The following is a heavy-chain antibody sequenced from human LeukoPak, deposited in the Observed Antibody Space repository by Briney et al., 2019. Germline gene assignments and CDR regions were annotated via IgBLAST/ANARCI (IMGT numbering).Heavy chain of an antibody. CDR2: LSRDTTAI. Sequence: GRSLRLSCAASGFTFNIYSMNWVRQAPGKGLEWISYLSRDTTAIYYADPAKGRFTISRDNPKNSLYLQMNSLRAEDTAMYYCARSGWYDDFDYLGQGTLVTVSS. CDR3: ARSGWYDDFDY. CDR1: GFTFNIYS. J-gene: IGHJ4*02. V-gene: IGHV3-48*01. D-gene: IGHD6-19*01.